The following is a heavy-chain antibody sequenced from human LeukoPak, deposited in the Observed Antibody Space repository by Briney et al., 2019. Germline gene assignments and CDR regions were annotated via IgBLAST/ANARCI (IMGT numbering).Heavy chain of an antibody. CDR2: ISSSGSTI. D-gene: IGHD6-19*01. CDR3: ATSIAVVGTWDAFDI. Sequence: PGGSLRLSCAASGFTFSDYYMSWIRQAPGKGLEWVSYISSSGSTIYYADSVKVRFTISRDNAKNSLYLQMNSLRAEATAVYSCATSIAVVGTWDAFDIWGEGTMVTVSS. J-gene: IGHJ3*02. CDR1: GFTFSDYY. V-gene: IGHV3-11*01.